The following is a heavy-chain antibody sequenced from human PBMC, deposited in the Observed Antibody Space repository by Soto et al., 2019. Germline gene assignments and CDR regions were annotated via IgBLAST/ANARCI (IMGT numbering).Heavy chain of an antibody. CDR1: GFTFDDYA. J-gene: IGHJ4*02. V-gene: IGHV3-9*01. CDR2: ISWNSGSI. D-gene: IGHD3-10*01. CDR3: AKDKYGSGRTLDY. Sequence: EVQLVESGGGLVQPGRSLRLSCAASGFTFDDYAMHWVRQAPGKGLEWVSGISWNSGSIGYADSVKGRFTISRDNAKNSLYLQMNSLRAEDTALYYCAKDKYGSGRTLDYWGQGTLVTVSS.